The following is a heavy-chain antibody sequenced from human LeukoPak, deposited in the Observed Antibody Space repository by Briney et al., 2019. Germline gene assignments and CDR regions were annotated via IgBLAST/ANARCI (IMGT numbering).Heavy chain of an antibody. CDR2: IGTAGDT. V-gene: IGHV3-13*01. CDR3: ASATRGGYYDH. J-gene: IGHJ5*02. CDR1: GFSFSSYD. Sequence: PGGSLRLSCAASGFSFSSYDFHWVRQRKGESPEWVSAIGTAGDTYYPGSVKGRFTISRENAKNSLYLQMNILEVGDTAVYYCASATRGGYYDHWGQGTLVSVCS. D-gene: IGHD3-22*01.